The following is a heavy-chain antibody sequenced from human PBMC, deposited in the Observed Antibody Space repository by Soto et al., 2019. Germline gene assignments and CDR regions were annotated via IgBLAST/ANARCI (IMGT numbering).Heavy chain of an antibody. D-gene: IGHD1-20*01. V-gene: IGHV4-31*03. CDR1: GAALNSGNYY. Sequence: SETLSRTCSVSGAALNSGNYYWSWIRQVPGKGLEWIGHIYVTGAVDYNPSLSDRITISQDTSERQFSLNLSLVTAADTAVYYCARLRLATNNYKWFDPWGQGTLVTVSS. J-gene: IGHJ5*02. CDR2: IYVTGAV. CDR3: ARLRLATNNYKWFDP.